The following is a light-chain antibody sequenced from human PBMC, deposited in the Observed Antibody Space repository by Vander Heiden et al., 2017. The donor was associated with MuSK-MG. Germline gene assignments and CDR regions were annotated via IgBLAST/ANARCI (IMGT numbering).Light chain of an antibody. Sequence: EIVLTQSPGTLSLSPGERATLSCRASQSVSSSYLAWYQQKPGQAPRLLIYGASSRATGIPDRFSGSGSGTDFTLTISRLEPEDFAVYYCQQEGSSPQTFGHGTKVDIK. V-gene: IGKV3-20*01. CDR1: QSVSSSY. J-gene: IGKJ3*01. CDR3: QQEGSSPQT. CDR2: GAS.